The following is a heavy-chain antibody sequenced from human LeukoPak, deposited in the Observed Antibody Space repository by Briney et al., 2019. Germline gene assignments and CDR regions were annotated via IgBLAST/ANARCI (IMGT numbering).Heavy chain of an antibody. V-gene: IGHV4-39*07. J-gene: IGHJ6*02. CDR3: ARAPSPPGEWELLPPLGMDV. Sequence: SETLSLTCTVSGGSISSSSYYWGWIRQPPGKGLEWIGSIYYSGSTYYNPSLKSRVTISVDTSKNQFSLKLSSVTAADTAVYYCARAPSPPGEWELLPPLGMDVWGQGTTVTVSS. CDR2: IYYSGST. CDR1: GGSISSSSYY. D-gene: IGHD1-26*01.